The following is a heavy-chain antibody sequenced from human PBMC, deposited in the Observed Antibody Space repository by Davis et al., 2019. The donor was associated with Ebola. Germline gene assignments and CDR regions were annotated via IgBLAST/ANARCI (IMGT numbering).Heavy chain of an antibody. J-gene: IGHJ4*02. D-gene: IGHD3-22*01. V-gene: IGHV3-23*01. CDR2: ISGSGGST. CDR1: GFTFSSYA. Sequence: PGGSLRLSCAASGFTFSSYAMSWVRQAPGKGLEWVSAISGSGGSTYYADSVKGRFTISRDNPKNTLYLQMNSLRAEDTAVYYCAKFGSPIVVVITTGGDFDYWGQGTLVTVSS. CDR3: AKFGSPIVVVITTGGDFDY.